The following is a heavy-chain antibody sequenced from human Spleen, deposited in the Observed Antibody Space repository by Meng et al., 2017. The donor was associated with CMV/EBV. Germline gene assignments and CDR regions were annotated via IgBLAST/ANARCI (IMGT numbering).Heavy chain of an antibody. Sequence: VQLRGPGPGLVKPSQTLSLTCTVSGGSISSGDYYWSWIRQPPGKGLEWIGYIYYSGSTYYNPSLKSRVTISVDTSKNQFSLKLSSVTAADTAVYYCARDGGYHRAAGPYWGQGTLVTVSS. CDR1: GGSISSGDYY. V-gene: IGHV4-30-4*08. J-gene: IGHJ4*02. D-gene: IGHD2-15*01. CDR2: IYYSGST. CDR3: ARDGGYHRAAGPY.